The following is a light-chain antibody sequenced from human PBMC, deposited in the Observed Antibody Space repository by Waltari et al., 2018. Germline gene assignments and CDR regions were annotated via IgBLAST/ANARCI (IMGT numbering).Light chain of an antibody. CDR1: STRRYY. V-gene: IGLV3-19*01. J-gene: IGLJ3*02. Sequence: SSELTQDPAVSVALGQTVRITCQGDSTRRYYASWYQQKPGKAPVVVIYGKIDRPSGIPDRFSGSNSGDTASLTITGAQAEDEADYYCNSRDSSGNVWVFGGGTKLTVL. CDR2: GKI. CDR3: NSRDSSGNVWV.